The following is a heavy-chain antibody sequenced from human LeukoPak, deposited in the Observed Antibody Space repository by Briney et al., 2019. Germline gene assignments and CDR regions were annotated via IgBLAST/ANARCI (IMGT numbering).Heavy chain of an antibody. J-gene: IGHJ4*02. D-gene: IGHD6-13*01. CDR3: AGFPHHYSSIF. CDR2: ISYDGSNK. CDR1: GFTFSSYG. Sequence: GGSLRLSCAASGFTFSSYGMHWVRQAPGKGLEWVAVISYDGSNKYYADSVKGRFTISRDNAKNSLYLQMNSLRAEDTAVYYCAGFPHHYSSIFWGQGTLVTVSS. V-gene: IGHV3-30*03.